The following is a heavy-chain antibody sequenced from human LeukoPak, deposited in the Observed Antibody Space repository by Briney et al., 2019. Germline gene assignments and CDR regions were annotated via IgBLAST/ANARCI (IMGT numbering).Heavy chain of an antibody. CDR3: ASMSPAADDYEYVWGSYRSSDY. J-gene: IGHJ4*02. Sequence: PGGSLRLSCAASGFTFSSYEMNWVRQAPGKGLEWVSYISSSGSTIYYADSVKGRFTISRDNAKHSPYLQMNSLRAEDTAVYYGASMSPAADDYEYVWGSYRSSDYWGQGTLVTVSS. CDR2: ISSSGSTI. D-gene: IGHD3-16*02. CDR1: GFTFSSYE. V-gene: IGHV3-48*03.